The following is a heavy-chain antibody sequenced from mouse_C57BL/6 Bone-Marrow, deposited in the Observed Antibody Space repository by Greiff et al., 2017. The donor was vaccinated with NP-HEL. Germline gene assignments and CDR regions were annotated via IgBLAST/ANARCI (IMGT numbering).Heavy chain of an antibody. CDR1: GYTFTSYW. J-gene: IGHJ2*01. Sequence: QVQLQQPGAELVRPGSSVKLSCKASGYTFTSYWMHWVKQRPIQGLEWIGNIDPSDSETHYIQKFKDKATLTVDKSSSTAYMQLSSLTSEDSAVYYCARQIYDGYYLYFDYWGQGTTLTVSS. CDR2: IDPSDSET. CDR3: ARQIYDGYYLYFDY. D-gene: IGHD2-3*01. V-gene: IGHV1-52*01.